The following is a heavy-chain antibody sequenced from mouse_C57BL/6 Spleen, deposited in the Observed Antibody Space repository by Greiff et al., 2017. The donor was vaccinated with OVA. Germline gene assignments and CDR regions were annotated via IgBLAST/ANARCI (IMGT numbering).Heavy chain of an antibody. V-gene: IGHV1-26*01. D-gene: IGHD3-2*02. CDR3: ASETAQAYFDY. Sequence: VQLQQSGPELVKPGASVKISCKASGYTFTDYYMNWVKQSHGKSLEWIGDINPNNGGTSYNQKFKGKATLTVDKSSSTAYMELRSLTSEDSAVYYCASETAQAYFDYWGQGTTLTVSS. CDR1: GYTFTDYY. J-gene: IGHJ2*01. CDR2: INPNNGGT.